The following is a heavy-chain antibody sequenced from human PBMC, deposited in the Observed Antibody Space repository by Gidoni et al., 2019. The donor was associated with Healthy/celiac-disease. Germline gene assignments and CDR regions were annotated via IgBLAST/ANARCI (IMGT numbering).Heavy chain of an antibody. V-gene: IGHV4-59*08. CDR1: GGSSSSYY. CDR3: ARSEGTTGFYKIDI. D-gene: IGHD1-1*01. CDR2: IYYSGST. Sequence: QVQLQESGPGLVKPSETLSLTCTVSGGSSSSYYWSWIRQPPGKGLEWIGYIYYSGSTNYNPSLKSRVTISVDTSKNQFSLKLSSVTAADTAVYYCARSEGTTGFYKIDIWGQGTMVTVSS. J-gene: IGHJ3*02.